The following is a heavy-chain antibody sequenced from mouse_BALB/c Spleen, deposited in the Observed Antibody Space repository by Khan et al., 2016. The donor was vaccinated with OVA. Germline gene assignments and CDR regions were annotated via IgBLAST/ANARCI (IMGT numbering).Heavy chain of an antibody. CDR1: GYSITSGYG. J-gene: IGHJ2*01. Sequence: EVKLEESGPGLVKPSQSLSLTCTVTGYSITSGYGWNWIRQFPGNKLEWMGYIRSSGSTKYNPSFKSRISITRDTSKNQFFLQLNSVTTEDTATYYCSRTARIKYWGEGTTLTVSS. CDR3: SRTARIKY. D-gene: IGHD1-2*01. V-gene: IGHV3-1*02. CDR2: IRSSGST.